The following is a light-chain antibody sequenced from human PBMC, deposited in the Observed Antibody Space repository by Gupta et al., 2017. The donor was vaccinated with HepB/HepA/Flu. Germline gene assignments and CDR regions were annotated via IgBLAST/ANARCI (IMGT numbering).Light chain of an antibody. Sequence: SSVLTQPPSVSLTPGKTARITCEANNIGSKTFHWYQQKPSQAPVLVVYDDSDRPSGGPERFSGSNSGNTATLTISRVEAGDEDVYYCQVWHTTDHPVVLFGGGTKLTVL. CDR3: QVWHTTDHPVVL. V-gene: IGLV3-21*03. J-gene: IGLJ2*01. CDR2: DDS. CDR1: NIGSKT.